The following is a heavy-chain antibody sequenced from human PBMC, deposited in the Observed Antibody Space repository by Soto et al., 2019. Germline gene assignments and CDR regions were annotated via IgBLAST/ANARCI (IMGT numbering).Heavy chain of an antibody. J-gene: IGHJ3*02. Sequence: EVQLVESGGGLVQPGGSLRLSCAASGFTSSSYWIHWVRQAPGKGLVWVSRISNDGSSTNYADSVKGRFTISRDNAKNTVYLQMNSLRDEDTVVYYCARDTYYYDSSDHFSADAFDIWGQGTMVTVSS. D-gene: IGHD3-22*01. V-gene: IGHV3-74*01. CDR1: GFTSSSYW. CDR2: ISNDGSST. CDR3: ARDTYYYDSSDHFSADAFDI.